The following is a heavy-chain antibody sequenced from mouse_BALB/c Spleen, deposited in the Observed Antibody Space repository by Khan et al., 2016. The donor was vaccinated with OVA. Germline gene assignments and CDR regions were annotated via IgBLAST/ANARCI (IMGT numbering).Heavy chain of an antibody. CDR2: INPSNGYT. D-gene: IGHD2-14*01. V-gene: IGHV1-4*01. CDR3: ARGGAYYRSDGWFSY. J-gene: IGHJ3*01. CDR1: GYTFTTYT. Sequence: QVQLKQSGAELARPGASVKMSCKASGYTFTTYTMHWVKQRPGQGLEWIGYINPSNGYTNYNQKFKDKSTLTADKSSSTAYMQLSSLTSDYSAVXYCARGGAYYRSDGWFSYWGQGTLVTVSA.